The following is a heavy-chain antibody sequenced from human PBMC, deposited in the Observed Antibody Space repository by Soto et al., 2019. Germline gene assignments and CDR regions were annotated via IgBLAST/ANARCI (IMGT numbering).Heavy chain of an antibody. CDR2: IYYSGST. Sequence: PSETLSLTCTVSGGSISSGGYYWSWIRQHPGKGLEWIGYIYYSGSTYYNPSLKSRVTISVDTSKNQFSLKLGSVTAADTAVYYCARWADLFVGATYFDYWGQGTLVTVSS. CDR3: ARWADLFVGATYFDY. D-gene: IGHD1-26*01. CDR1: GGSISSGGYY. V-gene: IGHV4-31*03. J-gene: IGHJ4*02.